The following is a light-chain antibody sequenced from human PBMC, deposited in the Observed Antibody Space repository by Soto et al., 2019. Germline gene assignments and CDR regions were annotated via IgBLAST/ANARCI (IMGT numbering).Light chain of an antibody. Sequence: DIHMLQSTSTLSASVGDRVAITCRASQSISTWLAWYQQKPGKAPKLLIYAASSLQSGVPSRFSGSGSGTDFTLTISSLQPEDFATYYCQQSYSTPITFGQGTRLEI. CDR1: QSISTW. V-gene: IGKV1-39*01. CDR2: AAS. J-gene: IGKJ5*01. CDR3: QQSYSTPIT.